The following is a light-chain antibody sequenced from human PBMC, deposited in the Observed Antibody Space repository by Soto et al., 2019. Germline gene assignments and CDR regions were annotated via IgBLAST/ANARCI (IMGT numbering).Light chain of an antibody. CDR1: NIGSKS. Sequence: SYELTQPPSVSVAPGKTAKITCGGNNIGSKSVHWYQQKPGQAPVLVILYDSARPSGIPERFSGSNSGNTVTLSIGRVEDGDEADYYCQVWDTRSNHVVFGGGTKLTVL. V-gene: IGLV3-21*04. CDR3: QVWDTRSNHVV. J-gene: IGLJ2*01. CDR2: YDS.